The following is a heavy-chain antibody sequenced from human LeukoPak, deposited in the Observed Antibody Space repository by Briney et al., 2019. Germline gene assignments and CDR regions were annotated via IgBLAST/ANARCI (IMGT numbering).Heavy chain of an antibody. CDR3: ARDSGVGFDI. CDR2: INHSGST. D-gene: IGHD3-10*01. CDR1: GGSFSGYY. Sequence: SETLSLTSAVYGGSFSGYYWSWIRQPPGKGLEWIGEINHSGSTNYNPSLKSRVTISVDTSKNQFSLKLSSVTAADTAVYYCARDSGVGFDIWGQGTMVTVSS. J-gene: IGHJ3*02. V-gene: IGHV4-34*01.